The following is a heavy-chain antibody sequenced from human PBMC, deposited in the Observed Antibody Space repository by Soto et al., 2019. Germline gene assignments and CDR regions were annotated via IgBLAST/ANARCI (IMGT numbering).Heavy chain of an antibody. V-gene: IGHV4-31*03. D-gene: IGHD3-3*01. J-gene: IGHJ6*02. CDR2: IYYSGST. CDR1: GGSISSGGYY. CDR3: ARDRLRFRYYYYGMDF. Sequence: PSETLSLTCTVSGGSISSGGYYWSWIRQHPGKGLEWIGYIYYSGSTYYNPSLKSRVTISVDTSKNQFSLKLSSVTAADTAVYYCARDRLRFRYYYYGMDFWGQGTTVTVSS.